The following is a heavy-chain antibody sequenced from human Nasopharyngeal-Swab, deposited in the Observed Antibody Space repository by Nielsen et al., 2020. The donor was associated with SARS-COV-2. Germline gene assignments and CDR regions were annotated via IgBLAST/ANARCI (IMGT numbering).Heavy chain of an antibody. V-gene: IGHV1-58*01. D-gene: IGHD5-18*01. CDR3: ARAGSIQLWFDYYYYYYMDV. Sequence: SVKVSCKASGFTFTSSAVQWVRQARGQRLEWIGWIVVGSGNTNYAQKFQERVTITRDMSTSTAYMELSSLRSEDTAVYYCARAGSIQLWFDYYYYYYMDVWGKGTTVTVSS. CDR2: IVVGSGNT. J-gene: IGHJ6*03. CDR1: GFTFTSSA.